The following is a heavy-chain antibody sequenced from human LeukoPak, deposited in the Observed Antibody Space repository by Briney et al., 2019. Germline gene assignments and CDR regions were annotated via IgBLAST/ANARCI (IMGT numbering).Heavy chain of an antibody. CDR1: GYTFINYG. J-gene: IGHJ4*02. D-gene: IGHD3-10*01. CDR2: ISAYNGNT. V-gene: IGHV1-18*01. CDR3: SRDHYRGGYYGYY. Sequence: ASVKPSCKPSGYTFINYGITGVRQAPGQGLEWMGWISAYNGNTNYAQKLQGRVTMTADTSTSTAYMELGSLRSDDTAIYYCSRDHYRGGYYGYYWSQGTLVTVSS.